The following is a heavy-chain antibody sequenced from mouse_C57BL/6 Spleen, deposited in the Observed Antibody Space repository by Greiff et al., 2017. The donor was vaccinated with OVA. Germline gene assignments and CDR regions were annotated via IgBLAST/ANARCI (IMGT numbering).Heavy chain of an antibody. Sequence: QVQLQQSDAELVKPGASVKISCKASGYTFTDYTIHWMKQRPEQGLEWIGYIYPRDGSTKYNEKFKGKATLTADKSSSTAYMQLNSLTSEDSAVYFCARGRYYYGGSYDFDYWGQGTTLTVSS. CDR1: GYTFTDYT. V-gene: IGHV1-78*01. D-gene: IGHD1-1*01. CDR2: IYPRDGST. J-gene: IGHJ2*01. CDR3: ARGRYYYGGSYDFDY.